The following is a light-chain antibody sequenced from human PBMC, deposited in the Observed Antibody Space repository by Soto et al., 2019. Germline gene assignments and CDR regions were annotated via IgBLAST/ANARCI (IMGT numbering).Light chain of an antibody. CDR3: QQYDNRLT. J-gene: IGKJ4*01. V-gene: IGKV1-33*01. CDR2: DAT. CDR1: QDIRDY. Sequence: DIQMTQSPSSLSASVGDRVTITCQASQDIRDYLNWYQQKPGKAPKLLIYDATNLEIGVPSRFSGSGSGTDFTLTISSLQPEDIATYYCQQYDNRLTFGGGTKVDIK.